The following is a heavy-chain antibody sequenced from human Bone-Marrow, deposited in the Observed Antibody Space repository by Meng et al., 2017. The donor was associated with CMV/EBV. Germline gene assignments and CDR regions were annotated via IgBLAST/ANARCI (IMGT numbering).Heavy chain of an antibody. CDR1: GYTFTSYY. Sequence: ASVKVSCKASGYTFTSYYMHWVRQAPGQGLEWMGIINPSGGSTSYAQKFQGRVTITTDESTTTVYMELSSLKIEDTAVYYCARRTPIVGATSSPFDSWGQGTLVTVSS. V-gene: IGHV1-46*01. J-gene: IGHJ5*01. CDR2: INPSGGST. CDR3: ARRTPIVGATSSPFDS. D-gene: IGHD1-26*01.